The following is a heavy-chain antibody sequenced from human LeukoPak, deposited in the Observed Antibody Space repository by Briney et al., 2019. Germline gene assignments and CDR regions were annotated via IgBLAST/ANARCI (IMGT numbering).Heavy chain of an antibody. CDR1: GFTFSSYE. V-gene: IGHV3-48*03. CDR2: ISSSGSTI. D-gene: IGHD2-15*01. Sequence: GGSLRLSCAASGFTFSSYEMNWVRQAPGKGLEWVSYISSSGSTIYYPDSLKGRFTISRDNAKTSLYLHMSSLRAEDTAIYYCAKDIVGGGNDYWGRGTLVTVSS. J-gene: IGHJ4*02. CDR3: AKDIVGGGNDY.